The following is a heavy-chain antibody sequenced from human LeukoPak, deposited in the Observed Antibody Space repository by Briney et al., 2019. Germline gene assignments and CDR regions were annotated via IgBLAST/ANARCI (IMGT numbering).Heavy chain of an antibody. V-gene: IGHV4-59*01. D-gene: IGHD2-15*01. J-gene: IGHJ4*02. CDR2: TSGST. CDR1: GGSINSYS. CDR3: ASSQLGYCSSGSCFDY. Sequence: SETLSLTCTVSGGSINSYSWSWIRQPPGKGLEWIGYTSGSTNYNPSLKSRVNISVDTSKNQFSLKVSSVTAADTAVYYCASSQLGYCSSGSCFDYWGQGTLVTVSS.